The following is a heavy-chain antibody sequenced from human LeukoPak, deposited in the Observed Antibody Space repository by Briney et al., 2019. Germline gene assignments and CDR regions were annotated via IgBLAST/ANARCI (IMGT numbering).Heavy chain of an antibody. CDR1: GGTFSSYA. D-gene: IGHD1-26*01. J-gene: IGHJ5*02. CDR2: IIPIFGTA. Sequence: SVKGSCKASGGTFSSYAVSWVRQAPGQGLEWMGGIIPIFGTANYAQKFQGRVTITADKSTSTAYMELSSLRSEDTAVYYCARVVGANPLRFDPWGQGTLVTVSS. V-gene: IGHV1-69*06. CDR3: ARVVGANPLRFDP.